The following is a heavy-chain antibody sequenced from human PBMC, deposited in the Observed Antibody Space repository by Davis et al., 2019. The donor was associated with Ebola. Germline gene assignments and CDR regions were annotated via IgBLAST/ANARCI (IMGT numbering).Heavy chain of an antibody. V-gene: IGHV3-23*01. CDR3: AEGGTNNFLGAN. CDR2: ISASGADI. CDR1: ALTFSNYA. J-gene: IGHJ4*02. D-gene: IGHD2-8*01. Sequence: PGGSLRLSCAASALTFSNYAMSWVRQAPGGGLEWVSGISASGADIKYADSVRGRFSLSRDDSKNTLYLQMDSLRAEDTAVFYCAEGGTNNFLGANWGQGTLVTVSS.